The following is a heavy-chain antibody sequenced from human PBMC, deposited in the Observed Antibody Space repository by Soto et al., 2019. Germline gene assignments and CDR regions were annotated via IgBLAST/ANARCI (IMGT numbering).Heavy chain of an antibody. J-gene: IGHJ5*02. D-gene: IGHD6-13*01. Sequence: SETLSLTCTVSGGSISSSSYYWGWIRQPPGKGLEWIGSIYYSGSTYYNPSLKSRVSISVDTSKNQFSLKLSSVTAADTPVYYCASYIAAAAGRWFEPWGQATLVTVPS. V-gene: IGHV4-39*01. CDR1: GGSISSSSYY. CDR3: ASYIAAAAGRWFEP. CDR2: IYYSGST.